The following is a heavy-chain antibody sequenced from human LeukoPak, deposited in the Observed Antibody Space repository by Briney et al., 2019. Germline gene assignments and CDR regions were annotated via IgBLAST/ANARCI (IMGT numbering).Heavy chain of an antibody. D-gene: IGHD3-10*01. CDR1: GGSISTYY. CDR2: IYYSGST. J-gene: IGHJ4*02. Sequence: PSETLCLTCTVSGGSISTYYWSWIRQPPGKGLEWVGYIYYSGSTNYNPSLKSRVTISVDTSKNQLSLKMSYVTAADPAVYYCARDSNYSGMGSFDHWGPGTPVTASS. CDR3: ARDSNYSGMGSFDH. V-gene: IGHV4-59*01.